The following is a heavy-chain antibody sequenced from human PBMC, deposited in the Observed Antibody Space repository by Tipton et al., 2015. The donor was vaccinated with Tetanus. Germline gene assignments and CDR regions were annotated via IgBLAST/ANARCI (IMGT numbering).Heavy chain of an antibody. J-gene: IGHJ4*02. CDR1: GYNFTVYY. CDR2: VYPGDSTT. V-gene: IGHV5-51*01. CDR3: ARRRTTTALANYFDS. D-gene: IGHD1-1*01. Sequence: VQLVQSGAEVKKPGESLQISCKGSGYNFTVYYIGWVRQMPRKGLEWMGIVYPGDSTTKYSPSFQGQVTISADRSITTAYLRWSSLKASDTAIYYCARRRTTTALANYFDSWGQGTQVTVSS.